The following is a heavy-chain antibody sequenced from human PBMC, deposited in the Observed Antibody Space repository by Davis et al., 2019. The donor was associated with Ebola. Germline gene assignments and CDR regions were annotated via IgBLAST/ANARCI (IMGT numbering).Heavy chain of an antibody. CDR1: GYTFTSYW. J-gene: IGHJ4*02. Sequence: PGGSLRLSCKVSGYTFTSYWISWVRQLPVKGLEWMGRIDPSVSYTSYSPSFQGHVTISADKSISTAYLQWSSLKASDTAVYYCARGDYGGNIYFDYWGQGTLVTVSS. CDR3: ARGDYGGNIYFDY. D-gene: IGHD4-23*01. CDR2: IDPSVSYT. V-gene: IGHV5-10-1*01.